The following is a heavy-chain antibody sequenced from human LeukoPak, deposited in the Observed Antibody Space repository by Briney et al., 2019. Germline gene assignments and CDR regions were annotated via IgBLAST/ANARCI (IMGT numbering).Heavy chain of an antibody. V-gene: IGHV3-23*01. D-gene: IGHD6-13*01. J-gene: IGHJ4*02. CDR1: GFPFSSYA. Sequence: GSLRLSCAASGFPFSSYAMSLVRQAPGKGLEWVSAICGSGGSTYYADSVKGRFTISRDNSKNTLYLQMNSLRAEDTAVYYCAKGRLMGGSSWYGAFDYWGQGTLVTVSS. CDR2: ICGSGGST. CDR3: AKGRLMGGSSWYGAFDY.